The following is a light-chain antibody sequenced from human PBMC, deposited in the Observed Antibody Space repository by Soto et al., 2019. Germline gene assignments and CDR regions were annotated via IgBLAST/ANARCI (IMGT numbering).Light chain of an antibody. CDR3: QQSYSSPET. V-gene: IGKV1-39*01. J-gene: IGKJ1*01. CDR2: AAS. CDR1: RNIDNY. Sequence: DIQMTQSPSSLSASVGDRVTITCRASRNIDNYLNWYQQKPGKAPKLLIYAASSLQGGVPSRFRGSGSGTDFTLTISSLQPDDFATYYCQQSYSSPETFGQGTKVEI.